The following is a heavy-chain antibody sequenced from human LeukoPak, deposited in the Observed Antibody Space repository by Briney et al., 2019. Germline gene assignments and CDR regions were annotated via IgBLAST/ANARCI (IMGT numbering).Heavy chain of an antibody. CDR1: GFTFSSHG. Sequence: GGSLRLSCAASGFTFSSHGIHWVRQAPGKGLEWVALIWYDAINKYYADSVKGRFTISRDNSKNTLYLQMNSLRAEDTAVYYCARYYAWGFDYWGQGTLVTVSS. CDR2: IWYDAINK. J-gene: IGHJ4*02. D-gene: IGHD3-16*01. CDR3: ARYYAWGFDY. V-gene: IGHV3-33*01.